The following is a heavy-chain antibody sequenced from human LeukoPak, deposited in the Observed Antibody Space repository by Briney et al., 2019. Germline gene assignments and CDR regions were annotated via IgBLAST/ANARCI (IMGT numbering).Heavy chain of an antibody. CDR3: AREGGGYNILTGSINFFDY. V-gene: IGHV1-2*02. D-gene: IGHD3-9*01. CDR2: INPNSGGT. J-gene: IGHJ4*02. Sequence: GASVKVSCKASGYTFTGYYMHWVRQAPGQGLEWMGWINPNSGGTNYAQKFQGRVTMTRDTSISTAYMELSRLRSDDTAVYYCAREGGGYNILTGSINFFDYWGQGTLVTVSS. CDR1: GYTFTGYY.